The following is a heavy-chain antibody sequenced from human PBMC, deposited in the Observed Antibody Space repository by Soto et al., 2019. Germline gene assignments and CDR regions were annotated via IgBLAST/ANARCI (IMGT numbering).Heavy chain of an antibody. D-gene: IGHD4-17*01. Sequence: QVQLQESGPGLVKPSETLSLTCTVSGGSISSYYWTWIRQPPGKRLEWIGYVYYSGSTNYNPSLKSRVTISVDMSKNQFSLKLSSVTAADTALYYCARDTVTTSDDAFDIWGQGTMVTVSS. CDR2: VYYSGST. J-gene: IGHJ3*02. CDR1: GGSISSYY. V-gene: IGHV4-59*01. CDR3: ARDTVTTSDDAFDI.